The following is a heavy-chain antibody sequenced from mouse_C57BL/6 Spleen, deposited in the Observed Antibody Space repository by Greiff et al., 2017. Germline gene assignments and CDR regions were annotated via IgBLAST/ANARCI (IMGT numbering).Heavy chain of an antibody. CDR2: IWSGGST. Sequence: VKLMESGPGLVQPSQSLSITCTVSGFSLTSYGVHWVRQSPGKGLEWLGVIWSGGSTDYNAAFISRLSISKDNSKSQVFFKMNSLQADDTAIYYCARNPSITTVYAMDYWGQGTSVTVSS. CDR3: ARNPSITTVYAMDY. J-gene: IGHJ4*01. D-gene: IGHD1-1*01. V-gene: IGHV2-2*01. CDR1: GFSLTSYG.